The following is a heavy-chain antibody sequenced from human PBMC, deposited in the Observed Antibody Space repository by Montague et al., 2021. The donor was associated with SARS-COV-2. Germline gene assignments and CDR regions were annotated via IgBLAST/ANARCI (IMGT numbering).Heavy chain of an antibody. Sequence: SETLSLTCAVHGTSFSGYYWNWIRQPPGKGLEWIGEINHGGSTKYSPSLKSRLTISADTSKNQFSLKLTSVAAADTAVYYCARLRAGVVPSPILGVGPYYSYYCMDVWGRGTTVTVSS. V-gene: IGHV4-34*01. CDR2: INHGGST. J-gene: IGHJ6*03. CDR1: GTSFSGYY. D-gene: IGHD3-10*01. CDR3: ARLRAGVVPSPILGVGPYYSYYCMDV.